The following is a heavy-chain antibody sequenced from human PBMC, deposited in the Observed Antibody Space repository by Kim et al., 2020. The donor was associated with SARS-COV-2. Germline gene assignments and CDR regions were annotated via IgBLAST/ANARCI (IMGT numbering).Heavy chain of an antibody. Sequence: GGSLRLSCAASGVTFSSYAMSWVRQAPGKGLEWVSGISGSGGSTYYADSVKGRFTISRDNSKNTLYLQMNSLRAEDTAVYYCAKGRLQFSSFVYYGMDVWGQGTTVTVSS. V-gene: IGHV3-23*01. J-gene: IGHJ6*02. CDR3: AKGRLQFSSFVYYGMDV. CDR2: ISGSGGST. D-gene: IGHD4-4*01. CDR1: GVTFSSYA.